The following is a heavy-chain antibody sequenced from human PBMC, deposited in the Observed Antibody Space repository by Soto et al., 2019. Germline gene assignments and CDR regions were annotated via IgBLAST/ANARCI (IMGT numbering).Heavy chain of an antibody. J-gene: IGHJ3*02. CDR2: INPNGGST. Sequence: QVQLVQSGAEVKKPGASVKISCEASGYSFTSQYVHWVRQAPGQGLEWMGIINPNGGSTTYAQKFQGRVTMTGATATSTVYMELGSLTFEDTAVYYCAREQGLRPGGGGTEPLDIWGQGTMVTVAS. D-gene: IGHD5-12*01. CDR3: AREQGLRPGGGGTEPLDI. CDR1: GYSFTSQY. V-gene: IGHV1-46*03.